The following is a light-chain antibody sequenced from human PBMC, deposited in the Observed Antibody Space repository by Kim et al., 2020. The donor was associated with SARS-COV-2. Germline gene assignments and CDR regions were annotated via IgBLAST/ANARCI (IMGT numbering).Light chain of an antibody. CDR1: QSVSSY. Sequence: EIVLTQSPATLSLSPGERVTLSCRASQSVSSYLAWYQQKPGQAPRLLIYDASNRATGIPARFSGGGSGTDFTLTISSLEPEDFAVYYCQQRSNWSLTFGGGTKVDIK. V-gene: IGKV3-11*01. CDR2: DAS. CDR3: QQRSNWSLT. J-gene: IGKJ4*01.